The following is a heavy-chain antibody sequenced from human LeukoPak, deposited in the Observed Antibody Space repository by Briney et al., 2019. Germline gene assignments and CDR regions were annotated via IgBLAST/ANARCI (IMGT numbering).Heavy chain of an antibody. D-gene: IGHD3-22*01. Sequence: PGRSLTLSCAASGFTFSSYAMHWVRQAPGKGLEWLAVISYDGSNKYYADSVKGRFTISRDNSKNTLYLQMNSLRAEDTAVYYCARAGDSSGYYVDYWGQGTLVTVSS. V-gene: IGHV3-30*04. CDR3: ARAGDSSGYYVDY. CDR1: GFTFSSYA. J-gene: IGHJ4*02. CDR2: ISYDGSNK.